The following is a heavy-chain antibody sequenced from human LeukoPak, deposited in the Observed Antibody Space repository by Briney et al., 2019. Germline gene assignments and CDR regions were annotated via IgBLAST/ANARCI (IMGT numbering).Heavy chain of an antibody. J-gene: IGHJ4*02. Sequence: ASVEVSCKASGYTFTSYGISWVRQAPGQGLEWMGWISAYNGNTNYAQKLQGRVTMTTDTSTSTAYMELRSLRSDDTAVYYCANGRDIVVVVAATFDYWGQGTLVTVSS. CDR2: ISAYNGNT. CDR3: ANGRDIVVVVAATFDY. V-gene: IGHV1-18*01. D-gene: IGHD2-15*01. CDR1: GYTFTSYG.